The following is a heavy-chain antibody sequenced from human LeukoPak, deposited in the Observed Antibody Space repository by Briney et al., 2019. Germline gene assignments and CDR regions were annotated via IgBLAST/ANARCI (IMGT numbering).Heavy chain of an antibody. CDR3: AKEHSDEAFDI. Sequence: GGSLRLSCATSGFTFSNYNMNWVRQAPGKGLEWVSTISSSGRYIYYAESVKGRFIISRDNTNSSLFLQMSSLRAEDTALYYCAKEHSDEAFDIWGQGTMVTVSS. V-gene: IGHV3-21*01. J-gene: IGHJ3*02. CDR2: ISSSGRYI. CDR1: GFTFSNYN.